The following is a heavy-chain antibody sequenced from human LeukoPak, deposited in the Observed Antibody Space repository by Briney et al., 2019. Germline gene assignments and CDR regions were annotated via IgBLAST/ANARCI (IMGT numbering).Heavy chain of an antibody. CDR2: ISYDGSNK. V-gene: IGHV3-30*07. Sequence: GGSLRLSCAASGFTFSSYAMSWVRQAPGKGLEWVAVISYDGSNKYYADSVKGRFTISRDNSKNTLYLQMNSLRAEDTAVYYCARGPYDYGGNSATGFDYWGQGTLVTVSS. CDR3: ARGPYDYGGNSATGFDY. D-gene: IGHD4-23*01. J-gene: IGHJ4*02. CDR1: GFTFSSYA.